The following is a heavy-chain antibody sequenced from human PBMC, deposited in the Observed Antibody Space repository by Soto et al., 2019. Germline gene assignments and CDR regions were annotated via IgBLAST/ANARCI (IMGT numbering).Heavy chain of an antibody. CDR2: IIPIFGTA. V-gene: IGHV1-69*13. CDR1: GGTFSSYA. Sequence: GASVKVSCKASGGTFSSYAISWVRQAPGQGIEWMGGIIPIFGTANYAQKFQGRVTITADESTSTAYMELSSLRSEDTAVYYCARVVATTQLIDYWGQGTLVTVSS. D-gene: IGHD5-12*01. J-gene: IGHJ4*02. CDR3: ARVVATTQLIDY.